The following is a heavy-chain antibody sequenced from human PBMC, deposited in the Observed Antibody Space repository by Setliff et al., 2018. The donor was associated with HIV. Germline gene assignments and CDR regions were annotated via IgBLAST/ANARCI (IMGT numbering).Heavy chain of an antibody. J-gene: IGHJ4*02. CDR1: GGSISSTSYY. Sequence: SETLSLTCTVSGGSISSTSYYWGWIRQPPGKGLEWIGNIYYSGGTDYHPSLKSRVTISVDTSKNQFSLKLGSVTAADTADYFCARRFEQWLAFDYWGQGTLVTVSS. V-gene: IGHV4-39*01. CDR2: IYYSGGT. CDR3: ARRFEQWLAFDY. D-gene: IGHD6-19*01.